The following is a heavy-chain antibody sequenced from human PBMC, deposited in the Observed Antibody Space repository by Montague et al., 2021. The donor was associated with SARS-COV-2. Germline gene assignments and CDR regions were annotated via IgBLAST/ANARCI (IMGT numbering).Heavy chain of an antibody. Sequence: SPRLSCAASGFTFSSYSMNWVRQAPGKGLEWVSSISSSSSYIYYADSVKGRFTISRDNAKNSLYLQMNSLRAEDTAVYYCARDIASYCSGGSCYYFDYWGQGTLVTVSS. CDR3: ARDIASYCSGGSCYYFDY. J-gene: IGHJ4*02. D-gene: IGHD2-15*01. CDR2: ISSSSSYI. V-gene: IGHV3-21*01. CDR1: GFTFSSYS.